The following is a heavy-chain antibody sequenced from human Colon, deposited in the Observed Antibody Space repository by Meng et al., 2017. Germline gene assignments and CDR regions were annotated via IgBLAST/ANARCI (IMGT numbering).Heavy chain of an antibody. CDR1: SGSFTGYY. J-gene: IGHJ3*02. D-gene: IGHD1-14*01. CDR3: GFVEAGTNAGAFDM. CDR2: ISHSGRT. V-gene: IGHV4-34*01. Sequence: GARRLKHSETLSLPCADYSGSFTGYYWSWIRQPPGKGLEWIGEISHSGRTKYNPSLKSRVTISVDTSKNQFSLRLNSVTAADTAMYYCGFVEAGTNAGAFDMWGQGTMVTVSS.